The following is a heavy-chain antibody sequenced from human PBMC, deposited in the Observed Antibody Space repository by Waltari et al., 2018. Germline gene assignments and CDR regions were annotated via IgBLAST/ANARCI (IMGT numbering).Heavy chain of an antibody. Sequence: EVQLVQSGAEVKKPGATVKISCKASGYTFTDYYMHWVQQAPGKGLEWMGRVDPEDGETIYAEKFQGRVTITADTSTDTAYMELSRLRSDDTAVYYCAREVGQQLVRGWFDPWGQGTLVTVSS. V-gene: IGHV1-69-2*01. CDR3: AREVGQQLVRGWFDP. D-gene: IGHD6-13*01. J-gene: IGHJ5*02. CDR1: GYTFTDYY. CDR2: VDPEDGET.